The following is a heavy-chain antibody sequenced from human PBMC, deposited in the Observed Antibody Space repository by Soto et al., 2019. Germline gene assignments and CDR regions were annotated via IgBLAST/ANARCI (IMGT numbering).Heavy chain of an antibody. J-gene: IGHJ6*02. D-gene: IGHD2-2*01. Sequence: GGSLRLSCAASGFTFSSYGMLWVRQAPGKGLEWVAVISYDGSNKYYADSVKGRFTISRDNSKNTLYLQMNSLRAEDTAVYYWAKPPRIVVVPVATSDYYYYGMDVWGQGTTVTVSS. CDR2: ISYDGSNK. V-gene: IGHV3-30*18. CDR3: AKPPRIVVVPVATSDYYYYGMDV. CDR1: GFTFSSYG.